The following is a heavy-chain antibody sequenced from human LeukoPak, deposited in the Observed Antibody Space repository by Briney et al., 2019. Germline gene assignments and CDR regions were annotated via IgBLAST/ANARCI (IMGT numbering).Heavy chain of an antibody. V-gene: IGHV4-34*01. CDR1: GGSFSGYY. D-gene: IGHD6-19*01. J-gene: IGHJ2*01. CDR2: INHSGST. CDR3: ARPPGIAVAGTPADWYFDL. Sequence: PSETLSLTRAVYGGSFSGYYWSWIRQPPGKGLEWIGEINHSGSTNYNPSLTSRVTISVDTSKKQCSLTLSSVTAADTAVYYCARPPGIAVAGTPADWYFDLWGRGTLVTVSS.